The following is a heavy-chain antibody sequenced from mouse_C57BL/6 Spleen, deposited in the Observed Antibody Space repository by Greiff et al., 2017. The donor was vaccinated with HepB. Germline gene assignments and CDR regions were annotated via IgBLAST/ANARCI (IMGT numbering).Heavy chain of an antibody. V-gene: IGHV1-61*01. D-gene: IGHD3-2*02. CDR2: IYPSDSET. CDR3: ASVDSSGYRAY. CDR1: GYTFTSYW. J-gene: IGHJ3*01. Sequence: VQLQQPGAELVRPGSSVKLSCKASGYTFTSYWMDWVKQRPGQGLEWIGNIYPSDSETHYNQKFKDKATLTVDKSSSTAYMQLSSLTSEDSAVYYCASVDSSGYRAYWGQGTLVTVSA.